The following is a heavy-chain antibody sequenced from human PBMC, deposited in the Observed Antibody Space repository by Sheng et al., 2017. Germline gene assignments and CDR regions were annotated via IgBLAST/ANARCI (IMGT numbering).Heavy chain of an antibody. D-gene: IGHD3-10*01. CDR1: GFIFSSYG. Sequence: QVQLVESGGGVVQPGRSLRLSCAASGFIFSSYGMHWVRQAPGKGLEWVAVISYDGRNKYYADSVKGRFTISRDNSKNTLYLQMNSLRAEDTAVYYCARVPTPYGSGSYTFDYWGQGTLVTVSS. CDR2: ISYDGRNK. J-gene: IGHJ4*02. CDR3: ARVPTPYGSGSYTFDY. V-gene: IGHV3-30*03.